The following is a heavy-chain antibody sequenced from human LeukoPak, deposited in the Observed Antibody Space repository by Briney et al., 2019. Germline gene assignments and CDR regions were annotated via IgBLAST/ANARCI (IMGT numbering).Heavy chain of an antibody. J-gene: IGHJ4*02. D-gene: IGHD3-22*01. CDR3: ARQADYYYDSTYYFDY. CDR1: GGSISSSSYY. Sequence: SETLSLTCTVSGGSISSSSYYWGWIRQPPGKGLEWIGSIYYSGSTYYNPSLKSRVTISVDTSKNQFSLKLSSVTAADTAVYFCARQADYYYDSTYYFDYWGQGTLVTVSS. V-gene: IGHV4-39*01. CDR2: IYYSGST.